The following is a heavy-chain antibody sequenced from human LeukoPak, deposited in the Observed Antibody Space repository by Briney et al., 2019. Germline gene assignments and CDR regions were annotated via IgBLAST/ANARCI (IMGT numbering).Heavy chain of an antibody. V-gene: IGHV4-34*01. J-gene: IGHJ4*02. Sequence: PSETLSLTCAVYGGSFSGYYWSWIRQPPGKGLEWIGEINHSGSTNYNPSLKSRVTISVDTSKNQFSLKLSSVTAADTAVYYCARGTRTGSCYVKYCCQGTLVTVSS. CDR2: INHSGST. CDR3: ARGTRTGSCYVKY. D-gene: IGHD6-13*01. CDR1: GGSFSGYY.